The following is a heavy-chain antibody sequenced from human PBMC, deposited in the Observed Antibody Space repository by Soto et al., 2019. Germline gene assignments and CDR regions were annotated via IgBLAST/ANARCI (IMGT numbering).Heavy chain of an antibody. Sequence: SVKVSCKASGYTFTTYYIHWVRQAPGHGLEWLGRIIPIFNSTKYAQNFQGRVTITADKSTSTASLELSSLRSDDTAVYYCAREGRGKKAGYNGLVSLGYWGQGTLVTVSS. D-gene: IGHD2-2*02. V-gene: IGHV1-69*06. J-gene: IGHJ4*02. CDR1: GYTFTTYY. CDR2: IIPIFNST. CDR3: AREGRGKKAGYNGLVSLGY.